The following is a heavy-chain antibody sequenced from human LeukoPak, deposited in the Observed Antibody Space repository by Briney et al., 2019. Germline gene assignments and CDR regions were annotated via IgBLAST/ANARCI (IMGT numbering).Heavy chain of an antibody. V-gene: IGHV1-69*04. CDR3: ARQQGLQNLNFDY. CDR1: GGTFSSHA. J-gene: IGHJ4*02. Sequence: ASVKVSCKASGGTFSSHAISWVRQAPGQGLEWMGRIIPILGIANYAQKFQGRVTLTRDTSTSTVYMELSSLRSEDTAVYYCARQQGLQNLNFDYWGQGALVTVSS. CDR2: IIPILGIA. D-gene: IGHD4-11*01.